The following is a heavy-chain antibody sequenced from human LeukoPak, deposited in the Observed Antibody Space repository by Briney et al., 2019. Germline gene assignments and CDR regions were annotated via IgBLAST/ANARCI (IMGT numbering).Heavy chain of an antibody. CDR1: GFTFSSYA. D-gene: IGHD3-22*01. V-gene: IGHV3-30-3*01. J-gene: IGHJ3*02. CDR2: ISYDGSNK. Sequence: GGSLRLSCAASGFTFSSYAMHWVRQAPGKGLEWVAVISYDGSNKYYADSVKGRFTISRDNSKNTLYLQMDSLGAEDTAVYYCARDSPYDSSGYPGAFDIWGQGTMVTVSS. CDR3: ARDSPYDSSGYPGAFDI.